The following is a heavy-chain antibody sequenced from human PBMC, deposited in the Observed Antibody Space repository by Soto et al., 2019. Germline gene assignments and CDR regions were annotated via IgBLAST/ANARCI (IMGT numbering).Heavy chain of an antibody. CDR1: GGSISSGGYY. V-gene: IGHV4-31*03. CDR2: IYYSGST. Sequence: PSETLSLTCTVSGGSISSGGYYWSWIRQHPGKGLEWIGYIYYSGSTYYNPSLKSRVTISVDTSKNQFSLKLSSVTAADTAVYYWARDYSGYYYFGMDVWGQGTTVTVSS. J-gene: IGHJ6*02. D-gene: IGHD1-26*01. CDR3: ARDYSGYYYFGMDV.